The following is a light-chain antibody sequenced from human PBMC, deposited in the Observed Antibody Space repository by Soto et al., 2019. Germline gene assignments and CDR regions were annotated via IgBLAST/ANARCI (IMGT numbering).Light chain of an antibody. CDR3: LQYKAYST. J-gene: IGKJ1*01. CDR1: QSVSSW. CDR2: DVS. Sequence: DIQMTQSPSTLSASVGDRVTLTCRASQSVSSWLAWYQQKPGKAPKLLIYDVSSLKSGVPSRFSGSGSGTEFALTISSLQPDDFATYFCLQYKAYSTFGQGNKVDIK. V-gene: IGKV1-5*01.